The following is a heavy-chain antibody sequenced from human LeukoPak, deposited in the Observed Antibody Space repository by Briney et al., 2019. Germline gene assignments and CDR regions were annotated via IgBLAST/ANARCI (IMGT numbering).Heavy chain of an antibody. CDR1: GGSISSYY. Sequence: SETLSLTCTVSGGSISSYYWSWIRQPPGKGLEWIGYIYYSGSTNYNPSLKSRVTISVDTSKNRFSLKLSSVTAADTAVYYCARQGYYYDSSGYTPHYYYYYGMDVWGQGTTVTVSS. CDR3: ARQGYYYDSSGYTPHYYYYYGMDV. J-gene: IGHJ6*02. D-gene: IGHD3-22*01. V-gene: IGHV4-59*08. CDR2: IYYSGST.